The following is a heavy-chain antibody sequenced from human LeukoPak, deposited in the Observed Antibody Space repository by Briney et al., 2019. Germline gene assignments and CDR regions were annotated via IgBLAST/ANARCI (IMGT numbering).Heavy chain of an antibody. CDR1: GFTFSSYA. CDR3: AKRAAFWSGYYYYFDY. V-gene: IGHV3-23*01. Sequence: GGYLRLSCAASGFTFSSYAMSWVRQAPGKGLEWVSAISGSGGSTYYADSVKGRFTISRDNSKNTLYLQMNSLRAEDTAVYYCAKRAAFWSGYYYYFDYWGQGTLVTVSS. CDR2: ISGSGGST. J-gene: IGHJ4*02. D-gene: IGHD3-3*01.